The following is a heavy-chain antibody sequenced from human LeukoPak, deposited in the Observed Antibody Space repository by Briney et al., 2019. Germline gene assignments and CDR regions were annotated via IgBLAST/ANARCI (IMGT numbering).Heavy chain of an antibody. V-gene: IGHV3-53*01. CDR3: ARVNYDSSGYYYGVFDY. J-gene: IGHJ4*02. D-gene: IGHD3-22*01. CDR2: IYSGGST. CDR1: GFTFSSNY. Sequence: GGSLRLSCAASGFTFSSNYMSWVRQAPGKGLEWVSVIYSGGSTYYADSVKGRFTISRDNSKNTLYLQMNSLRAEDTAVYYCARVNYDSSGYYYGVFDYWGQGTLVTVSS.